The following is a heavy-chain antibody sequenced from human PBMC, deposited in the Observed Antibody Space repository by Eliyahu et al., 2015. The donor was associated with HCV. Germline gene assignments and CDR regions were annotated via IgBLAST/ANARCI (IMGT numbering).Heavy chain of an antibody. CDR3: AVDNGNHRVQF. V-gene: IGHV4-39*01. Sequence: QLQLQESGPRLVRPSETLSLTCFVSGGPISRNTYXWGWIRXPPGKGLEWIGSIPTSGHTSYNSSLQSRLTISVGTSQNYFSLRLNSVTAADTAVYYCAVDNGNHRVQFWGQGTLVTVST. CDR1: GGPISRNTYX. D-gene: IGHD5-12*01. CDR2: IPTSGHT. J-gene: IGHJ4*02.